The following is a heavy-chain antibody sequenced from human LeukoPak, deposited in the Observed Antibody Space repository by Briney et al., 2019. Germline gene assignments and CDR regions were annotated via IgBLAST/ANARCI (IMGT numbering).Heavy chain of an antibody. CDR2: ISNNGGYT. CDR3: ARGAVAGYFDY. CDR1: GFTFSSSA. Sequence: GGSLRLSCAASGFTFSSSAMSWVRQAPGKGLEWVSAISNNGGYTYYADSVQGRFTISRDNSKSTLCLQMNSLRAEDTAVYYCARGAVAGYFDYWGQGTLVTVSS. D-gene: IGHD6-19*01. V-gene: IGHV3-23*01. J-gene: IGHJ4*02.